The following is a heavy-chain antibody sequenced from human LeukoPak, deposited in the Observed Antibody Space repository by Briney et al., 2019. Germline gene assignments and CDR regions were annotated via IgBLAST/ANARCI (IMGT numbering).Heavy chain of an antibody. CDR2: ISSSSSTI. D-gene: IGHD3-10*01. J-gene: IGHJ4*02. Sequence: GSLRLSCAASGLTISSYSMNWVRQAPGKGLQWVSYISSSSSTIYYADSVKGRFTISRDNAKNSLYLQMNSLRAEDTAVYYCARALWFGETFPAYWGQGTLVTVSS. CDR1: GLTISSYS. CDR3: ARALWFGETFPAY. V-gene: IGHV3-48*01.